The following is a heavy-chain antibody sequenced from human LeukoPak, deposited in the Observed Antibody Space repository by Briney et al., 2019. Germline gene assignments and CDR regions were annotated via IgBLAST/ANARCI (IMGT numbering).Heavy chain of an antibody. CDR1: GFTFSSYG. CDR3: AKDVYDCSGGSCPQYYYVMDV. J-gene: IGHJ6*02. V-gene: IGHV3-30*02. D-gene: IGHD2-15*01. CDR2: IRFDGSEK. Sequence: GGSLRLSCTASGFTFSSYGMHWVRQAPGKGLEWVSFIRFDGSEKYYADSVRGRFTISRDNSKNTLSLQMDSLRAEDTALYYCAKDVYDCSGGSCPQYYYVMDVWGQGTTVTVSS.